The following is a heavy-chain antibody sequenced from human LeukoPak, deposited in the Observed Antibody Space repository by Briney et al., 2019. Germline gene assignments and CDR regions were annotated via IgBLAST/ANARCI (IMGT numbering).Heavy chain of an antibody. D-gene: IGHD3-10*01. J-gene: IGHJ4*02. CDR3: AKDRVFELWFEEASPYYFDY. CDR2: ISSSGTTL. CDR1: GFTLTNYD. V-gene: IGHV3-48*03. Sequence: PGGSLRLSCAASGFTLTNYDMNWVRQTPGKGLEWVSYISSSGTTLFYGDSVKGRFTISRDIAKNSLYLQMNSLRAEDTAVYYCAKDRVFELWFEEASPYYFDYWGQGTLVTVSS.